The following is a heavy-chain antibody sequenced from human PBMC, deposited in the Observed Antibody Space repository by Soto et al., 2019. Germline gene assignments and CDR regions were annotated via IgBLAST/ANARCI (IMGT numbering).Heavy chain of an antibody. CDR2: VSGNGGST. D-gene: IGHD2-2*01. J-gene: IGHJ4*02. V-gene: IGHV3-64D*08. Sequence: GGPLRLSCSASGFTLSDYAMHWVRQAPGKGLESVAGVSGNGGSTYYADSVKGRFTISRDNSKNTLYLQMNSLRAEDTAVHYCVKGRYCSSTSCYAGFDYWGQGTLVTVSS. CDR3: VKGRYCSSTSCYAGFDY. CDR1: GFTLSDYA.